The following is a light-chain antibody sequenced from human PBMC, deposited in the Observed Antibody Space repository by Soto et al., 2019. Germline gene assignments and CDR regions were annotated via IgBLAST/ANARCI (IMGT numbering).Light chain of an antibody. J-gene: IGKJ3*01. CDR1: QSVKSS. Sequence: EIVMTQSPATLSVSPGERATLSCRASQSVKSSLAWYQHKPGQVPRLLIYGASTRATGVPVRFSGSGSGTDFTLTISSLQPEDSATYYCQQSYSTPPFTFGPGTRVDI. CDR2: GAS. CDR3: QQSYSTPPFT. V-gene: IGKV3-15*01.